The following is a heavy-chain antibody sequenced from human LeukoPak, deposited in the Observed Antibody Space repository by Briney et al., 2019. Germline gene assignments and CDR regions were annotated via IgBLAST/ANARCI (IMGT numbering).Heavy chain of an antibody. Sequence: SETLSLTCTVSGGSISSYYWSWIRQPPGKGLEWIGYIYYSGSTNHNPSLKSRVTISVDTSKNQFSLKLSSVTAADTAVYYCARARSGSYYKFFDYWGQGTLVTVSS. D-gene: IGHD1-26*01. V-gene: IGHV4-59*01. J-gene: IGHJ4*02. CDR3: ARARSGSYYKFFDY. CDR1: GGSISSYY. CDR2: IYYSGST.